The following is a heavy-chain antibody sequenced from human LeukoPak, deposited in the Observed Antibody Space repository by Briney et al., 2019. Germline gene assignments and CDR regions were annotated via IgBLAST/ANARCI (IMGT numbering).Heavy chain of an antibody. CDR2: IRYDGSNK. CDR1: GFTFSSYG. J-gene: IGHJ4*02. V-gene: IGHV3-30*02. Sequence: GGSLRLSCAASGFTFSSYGMHWVRQAPGKGLEWVAFIRYDGSNKYYADSVKGRFTISRDNSKNTLYLQMNSLRAEDTAVYYCAKEHGLRYSYGSYYFDYWGQGTLVTVSS. CDR3: AKEHGLRYSYGSYYFDY. D-gene: IGHD5-18*01.